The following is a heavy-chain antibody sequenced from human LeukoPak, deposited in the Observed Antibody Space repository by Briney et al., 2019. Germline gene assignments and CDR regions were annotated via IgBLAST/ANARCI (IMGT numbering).Heavy chain of an antibody. V-gene: IGHV4-34*01. CDR3: ARRPLHCSGGSCYSSSYFDY. CDR1: GGSFSGYY. Sequence: SETLSLTRAVYGGSFSGYYWSWIRQPPGKGLEWIGEINHSGSTNYNPSLKSRVTISVDTSKNQFSLKLSSVTAADTAVYYCARRPLHCSGGSCYSSSYFDYWGQGTLVTVSS. J-gene: IGHJ4*02. CDR2: INHSGST. D-gene: IGHD2-15*01.